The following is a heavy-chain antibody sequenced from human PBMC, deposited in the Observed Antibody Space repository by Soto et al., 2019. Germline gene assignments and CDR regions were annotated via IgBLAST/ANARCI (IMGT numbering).Heavy chain of an antibody. Sequence: GGSLRLSCAASGFTFSSYSMNWVRQAPGKGLEWVSSISSSSSYIYYADSVKGRFTISRDNAKNSLYLQMNSLRAEDTAVYYCARDTIFGVVIISHAFDIWGQGIMVTVSS. CDR2: ISSSSSYI. V-gene: IGHV3-21*01. J-gene: IGHJ3*02. D-gene: IGHD3-3*01. CDR1: GFTFSSYS. CDR3: ARDTIFGVVIISHAFDI.